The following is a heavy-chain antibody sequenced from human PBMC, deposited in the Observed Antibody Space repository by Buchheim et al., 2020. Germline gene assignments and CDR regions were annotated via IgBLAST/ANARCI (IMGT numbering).Heavy chain of an antibody. CDR2: INHSGST. V-gene: IGHV4-34*01. Sequence: QVQLQQWGAGLLKPSETLSLTCAVYGGSFSGYYWSWIRQPPGKGLEWIGEINHSGSTNYNPSLKRRATISVDTSKNQVFLKLSSVTAAETAVYYCARERGYSYGYGGDYGMDVWGQGTT. CDR1: GGSFSGYY. J-gene: IGHJ6*02. CDR3: ARERGYSYGYGGDYGMDV. D-gene: IGHD5-18*01.